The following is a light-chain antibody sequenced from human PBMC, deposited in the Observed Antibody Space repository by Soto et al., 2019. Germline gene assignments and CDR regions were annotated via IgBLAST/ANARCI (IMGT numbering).Light chain of an antibody. Sequence: AIQMTQSPSSLSASVGDRVTITCRASQGIRNDLGWYQQKPGKAPNLLIYGASRLGSGVPLRFSGSGSGTDFTLTISSLQAEDFATYYWLHPFDYPLTFGQGTKVEIK. J-gene: IGKJ1*01. CDR2: GAS. CDR1: QGIRND. V-gene: IGKV1-6*02. CDR3: LHPFDYPLT.